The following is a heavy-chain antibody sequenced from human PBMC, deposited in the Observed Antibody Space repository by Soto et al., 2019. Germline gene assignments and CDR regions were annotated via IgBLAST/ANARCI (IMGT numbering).Heavy chain of an antibody. Sequence: QVQLQESGPGLVKPSQTLSLTCTVSGGPIINGDSYLNWIRQHPEKGLEGMGYINYRGTTNYNPALKSRILISIDTSKHQFSRRLPSVTAADTAVYYCARDAPGAAPYWGQGTLVTVSA. CDR1: GGPIINGDSY. CDR2: INYRGTT. CDR3: ARDAPGAAPY. D-gene: IGHD6-13*01. J-gene: IGHJ4*02. V-gene: IGHV4-31*03.